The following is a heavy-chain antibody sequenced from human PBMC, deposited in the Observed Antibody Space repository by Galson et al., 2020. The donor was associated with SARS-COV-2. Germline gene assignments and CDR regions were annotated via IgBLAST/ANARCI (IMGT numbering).Heavy chain of an antibody. D-gene: IGHD1-26*01. CDR2: IYYSGST. V-gene: IGHV4-59*01. J-gene: IGHJ3*02. CDR3: ARVGATTRDFDI. CDR1: GGSISSYY. Sequence: SETLSLTCTVSGGSISSYYWSWIRQPPGKGLEWIGYIYYSGSTYYNPSLKSRVTISVDTSKNQISLNLSSVTAADTAVYYCARVGATTRDFDIWGQGTMVTVSS.